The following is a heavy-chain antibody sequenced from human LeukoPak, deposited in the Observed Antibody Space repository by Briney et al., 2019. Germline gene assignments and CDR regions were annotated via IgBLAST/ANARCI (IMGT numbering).Heavy chain of an antibody. CDR1: GVPFSGYY. Sequence: PSETLSLTCAGYGVPFSGYYWSWIRQHPGKVLEWVGYIYYSGSTYYNPSLKSRVTISVDTSKNQFSLKLSSVTAADTAVYYCARGGDSSGYYRIWFDPWGQGTLVTVSS. D-gene: IGHD3-22*01. V-gene: IGHV4-31*11. J-gene: IGHJ5*02. CDR2: IYYSGST. CDR3: ARGGDSSGYYRIWFDP.